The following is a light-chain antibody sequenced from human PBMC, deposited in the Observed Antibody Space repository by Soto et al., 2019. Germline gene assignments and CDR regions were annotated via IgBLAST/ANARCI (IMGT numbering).Light chain of an antibody. J-gene: IGKJ5*01. CDR1: QGISRW. Sequence: DIQMTQSPSSVSASVGDRVTITCRASQGISRWLAWYQQKPGKAPKLLVYAASSLQSGVPSRFSGSGSGTDFTLTSSSLQPADFATYYCQQANSFPITFGQGTRLEIK. V-gene: IGKV1D-12*01. CDR2: AAS. CDR3: QQANSFPIT.